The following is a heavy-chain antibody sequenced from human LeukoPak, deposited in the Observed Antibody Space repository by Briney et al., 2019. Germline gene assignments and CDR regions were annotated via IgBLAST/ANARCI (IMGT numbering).Heavy chain of an antibody. CDR3: ARGLSGRLGY. CDR2: ISTSGSIM. CDR1: GFTFSSYS. D-gene: IGHD6-6*01. Sequence: GRSLRLSCAASGFTFSSYSMNWVRQAPGKGPEWVSYISTSGSIMYYADSVKGRFAVSRDNAKNSVHLQMNSLRDEDTAIYYCARGLSGRLGYWGQGTLVTVSS. V-gene: IGHV3-48*02. J-gene: IGHJ4*02.